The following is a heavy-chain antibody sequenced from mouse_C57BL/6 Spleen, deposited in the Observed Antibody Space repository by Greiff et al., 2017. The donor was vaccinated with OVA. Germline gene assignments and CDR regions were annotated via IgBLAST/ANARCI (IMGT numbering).Heavy chain of an antibody. V-gene: IGHV5-16*01. CDR1: GFTFSDYY. Sequence: EVMLVESEGGLVQPGSFMKLSCTASGFTFSDYYMAWVRQVPEKGLEWVVNIIYDGSSTNYLDSSKNSFNISRDNAKNILYLQISSLKSEDTSTYYCATVLLRLYYFDYWGQGTTLTVSS. CDR2: IIYDGSST. J-gene: IGHJ2*01. D-gene: IGHD1-1*01. CDR3: ATVLLRLYYFDY.